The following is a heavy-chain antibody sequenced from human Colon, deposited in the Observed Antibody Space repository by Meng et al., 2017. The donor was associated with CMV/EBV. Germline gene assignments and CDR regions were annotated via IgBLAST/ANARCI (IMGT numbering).Heavy chain of an antibody. Sequence: SETLSLTCAISGDSVSSNSAAWNWLRQSPSRGLEWLGRTYYKSKWYNDYAVSVISRLTINSDTSKNQFSLQLTSVTPEDPAVYYCARVLLWFGGGQYYGMDVWGQGTTVTVSS. J-gene: IGHJ6*02. CDR2: TYYKSKWYN. CDR3: ARVLLWFGGGQYYGMDV. V-gene: IGHV6-1*01. D-gene: IGHD3-10*01. CDR1: GDSVSSNSAA.